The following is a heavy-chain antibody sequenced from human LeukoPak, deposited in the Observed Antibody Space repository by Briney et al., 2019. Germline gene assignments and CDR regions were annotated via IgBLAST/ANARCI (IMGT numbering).Heavy chain of an antibody. V-gene: IGHV1-3*01. CDR2: INAGNGDT. J-gene: IGHJ5*02. CDR1: GYTFTNFA. D-gene: IGHD2-21*02. Sequence: ASVKVSCKASGYTFTNFAMHWVRQAPGQRLEWMGWINAGNGDTKYSQKFQGRVTITRDTSASTAHMELSSLRSEDTAVYYCARLGVTNGFDPWGQGTLVTVSS. CDR3: ARLGVTNGFDP.